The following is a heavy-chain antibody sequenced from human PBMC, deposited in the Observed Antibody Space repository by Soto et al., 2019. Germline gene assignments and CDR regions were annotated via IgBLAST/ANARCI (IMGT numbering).Heavy chain of an antibody. J-gene: IGHJ3*02. CDR2: IYHSGST. D-gene: IGHD3-10*01. V-gene: IGHV4-30-2*01. CDR1: GGSISSGGYS. Sequence: PSETLSLTCAVSGGSISSGGYSWSWILQPPRNGLEWIGYIYHSGSTYYNPSLKSRVTISVDRSKNQFSLKLSSVTAADTAVYYCARPSYYGSGSRGFNAFDIWGQGTMVTVSS. CDR3: ARPSYYGSGSRGFNAFDI.